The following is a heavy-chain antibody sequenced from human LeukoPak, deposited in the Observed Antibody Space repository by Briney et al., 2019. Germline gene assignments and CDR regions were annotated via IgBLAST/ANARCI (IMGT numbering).Heavy chain of an antibody. Sequence: GSLRLSCAASGFTLNNYWMHWVRQAPGKGLEWIGSIYYSGSTYYNPSLKSRVTISVDTSKNQFSLKLSSVTAADTAVYYCARHRMVRGVKGNWFDPWGQGTLVTVSS. J-gene: IGHJ5*02. CDR2: IYYSGST. CDR1: GFTLNNYW. CDR3: ARHRMVRGVKGNWFDP. D-gene: IGHD3-10*01. V-gene: IGHV4-39*01.